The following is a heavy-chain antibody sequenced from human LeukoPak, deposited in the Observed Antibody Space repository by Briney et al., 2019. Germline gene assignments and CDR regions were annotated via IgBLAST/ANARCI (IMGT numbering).Heavy chain of an antibody. CDR3: ASLKSLKSCTSGVCYFFDP. CDR2: AYSGGDT. D-gene: IGHD2-8*01. J-gene: IGHJ5*02. V-gene: IGHV3-66*01. Sequence: GGSLRLSCAVSAFSVRNNYMAWVRQAPGKGLECVSVAYSGGDTYYADSVKGRFTISRDNSRNTLYLQMNSLRAEDTAVYFCASLKSLKSCTSGVCYFFDPWGQGTLVTVSS. CDR1: AFSVRNNY.